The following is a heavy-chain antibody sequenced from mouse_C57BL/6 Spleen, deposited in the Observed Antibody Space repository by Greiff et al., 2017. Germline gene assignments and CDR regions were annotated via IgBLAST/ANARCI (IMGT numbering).Heavy chain of an antibody. V-gene: IGHV3-6*01. J-gene: IGHJ2*01. Sequence: EVQLVESGPGLVKPSQSLSLTCSVTGYSITSGYYWNWIRQFPGNKLEWMGYISYDGSNNYNPSLKNRISITRDTSKNQFFLKLNSVTTEDTATYYCARDPLYYYGSSYEGNYWGQGTTLTVSS. CDR1: GYSITSGYY. D-gene: IGHD1-1*01. CDR2: ISYDGSN. CDR3: ARDPLYYYGSSYEGNY.